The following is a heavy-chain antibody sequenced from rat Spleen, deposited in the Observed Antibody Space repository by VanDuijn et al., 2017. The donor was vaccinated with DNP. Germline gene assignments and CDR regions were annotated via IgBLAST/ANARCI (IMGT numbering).Heavy chain of an antibody. CDR2: INYSGST. Sequence: EVQLQESGPGLMKPSQSLSLTCSVTGFSITSNYWAWIRKLPGNKMEWIGYINYSGSTGYNPSLKSRISITRDTSKNQFFLQLNSVTTEDTATYYCARWGDYFDYWGPGTMVTVSS. CDR3: ARWGDYFDY. J-gene: IGHJ1*01. V-gene: IGHV3-1*01. CDR1: GFSITSNY.